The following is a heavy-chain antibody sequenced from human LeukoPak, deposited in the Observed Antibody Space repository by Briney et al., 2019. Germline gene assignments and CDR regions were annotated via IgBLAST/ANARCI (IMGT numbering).Heavy chain of an antibody. D-gene: IGHD6-19*01. CDR3: AGDLPSYSSGSAFDI. CDR1: GGSISSYY. Sequence: SETLSLTCTVSGGSISSYYWSWIRQPPGKGLEWIGYIYYSGSTNYNPSLKSRVTISVDTSKNQFSLKLSSVTAADTAVYYCAGDLPSYSSGSAFDIWGQGTMVTVSS. V-gene: IGHV4-59*01. CDR2: IYYSGST. J-gene: IGHJ3*02.